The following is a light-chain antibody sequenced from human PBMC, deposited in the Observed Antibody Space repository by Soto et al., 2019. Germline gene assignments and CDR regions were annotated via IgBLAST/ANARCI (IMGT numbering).Light chain of an antibody. Sequence: DVQMTQSPFSLSASVGDTVTIACRASRNIGVHLTWLQQKPGKAPKSLIYGASTLHIGTPSRFSGRGSGTEFTLTITGLQSEDFGTYYCLQSENAPHTFGQGTKVEIK. J-gene: IGKJ2*01. V-gene: IGKV1-39*01. CDR3: LQSENAPHT. CDR2: GAS. CDR1: RNIGVH.